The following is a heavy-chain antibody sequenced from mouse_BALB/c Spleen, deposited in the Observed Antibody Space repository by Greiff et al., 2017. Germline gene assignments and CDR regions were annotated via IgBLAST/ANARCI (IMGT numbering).Heavy chain of an antibody. CDR1: GFSLTSYG. J-gene: IGHJ4*01. D-gene: IGHD2-14*01. V-gene: IGHV2-9*02. CDR3: AREEDRYEDAMDY. CDR2: IWAGGST. Sequence: VQGVESGPGLVAPSQSLSITCTVSGFSLTSYGVHWVRQPPGKGLEWLGVIWAGGSTNYNSALMSRLSISKDNSKSQVFLKMNSLQTDDTAMYYCAREEDRYEDAMDYWGQGTSVTVSA.